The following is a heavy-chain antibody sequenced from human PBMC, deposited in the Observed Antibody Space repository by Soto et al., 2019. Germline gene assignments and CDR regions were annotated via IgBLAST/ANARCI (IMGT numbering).Heavy chain of an antibody. CDR3: ARQSPPIAAAGKAFDY. Sequence: QLQLQESGPGLVKPSETLSLTCTVSGGSISSSSYYWGWIRQPPGKGLEWIGSIYYSGSTYYNPSLKSRVTISVDTSKNQFSLNLRSVTAADTAVYYCARQSPPIAAAGKAFDYWGQGTLVTVSS. J-gene: IGHJ4*02. CDR1: GGSISSSSYY. V-gene: IGHV4-39*01. D-gene: IGHD6-13*01. CDR2: IYYSGST.